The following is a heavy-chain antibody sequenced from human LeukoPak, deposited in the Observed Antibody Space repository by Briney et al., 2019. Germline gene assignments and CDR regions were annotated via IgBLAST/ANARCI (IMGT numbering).Heavy chain of an antibody. CDR3: ATSYVWGSYRPNPFDY. CDR2: SNPNRSGT. D-gene: IGHD3-16*02. Sequence: GASVTVSCKSSGYTFTGYYMHWVRQAPGQGLERVGWSNPNRSGTNYAQQFQGRVTMTRDTSISTAYMELSRLRSDDTAVYYCATSYVWGSYRPNPFDYWGQGTLVTVSS. J-gene: IGHJ4*02. CDR1: GYTFTGYY. V-gene: IGHV1-2*02.